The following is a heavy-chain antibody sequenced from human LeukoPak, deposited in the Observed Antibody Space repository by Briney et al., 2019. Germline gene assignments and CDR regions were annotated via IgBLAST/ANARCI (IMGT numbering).Heavy chain of an antibody. J-gene: IGHJ3*01. V-gene: IGHV5-51*01. D-gene: IGHD4-17*01. Sequence: GESLKISCKGSGYSFTSYWIGWVRQMPGKGLEWMGIIYPSDSDTRYSPSFQGQVTISADKSISTAYLQWSSLKASDTAIYYCARPNSEWTTAGGFDLWGQGTLVTVSS. CDR2: IYPSDSDT. CDR1: GYSFTSYW. CDR3: ARPNSEWTTAGGFDL.